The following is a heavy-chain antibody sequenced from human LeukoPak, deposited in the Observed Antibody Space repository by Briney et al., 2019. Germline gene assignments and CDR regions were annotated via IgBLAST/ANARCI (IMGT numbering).Heavy chain of an antibody. Sequence: GGSLRLSCAASGFTFSSYGMNWVRQAPGKGLEWVSAISGSGGSPYYADSVKGGFTISRDSSKNTLYLQMNSLRAEDTAVYYCAELGITMIGGVWGKGTTVTISS. CDR1: GFTFSSYG. J-gene: IGHJ6*04. D-gene: IGHD3-10*02. CDR2: ISGSGGSP. CDR3: AELGITMIGGV. V-gene: IGHV3-23*01.